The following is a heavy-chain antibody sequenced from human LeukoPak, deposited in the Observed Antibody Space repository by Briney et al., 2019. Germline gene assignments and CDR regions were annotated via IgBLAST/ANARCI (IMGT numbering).Heavy chain of an antibody. CDR3: SRGGNWLREYHFCMDV. D-gene: IGHD6-6*01. J-gene: IGHJ6*03. Sequence: SETLSLTCSVNGGWFSGYFLTWVRQSPGKGLEWIGEINHAGTTNYNPSLQRRVIMLVDSHNNRFFLRLNSVHASETAVYYFSRGGNWLREYHFCMDVWGKGTTVIVSS. V-gene: IGHV4-34*01. CDR2: INHAGTT. CDR1: GGWFSGYF.